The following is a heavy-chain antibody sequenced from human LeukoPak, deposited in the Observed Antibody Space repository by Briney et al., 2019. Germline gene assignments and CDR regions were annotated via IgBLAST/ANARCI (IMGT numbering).Heavy chain of an antibody. CDR3: ARLVGAIQNYFDY. D-gene: IGHD1-26*01. Sequence: GGSLRLSCAASGFTFSSYAMHWVRQAPGKGLEYVSAISSNGGSTYYANSVKGRFTISRDNSKNTLYLQMGSLRAEDMAVYYCARLVGAIQNYFDYWGQGTLVTVSS. V-gene: IGHV3-64*01. J-gene: IGHJ4*02. CDR2: ISSNGGST. CDR1: GFTFSSYA.